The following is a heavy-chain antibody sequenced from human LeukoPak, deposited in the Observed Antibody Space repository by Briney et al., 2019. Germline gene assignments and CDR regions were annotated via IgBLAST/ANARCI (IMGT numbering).Heavy chain of an antibody. D-gene: IGHD3-10*01. CDR1: GFTFRNYV. CDR2: TSSDLNVK. V-gene: IGHV3-30*18. J-gene: IGHJ4*02. Sequence: QPGGSLGLSCAASGFTFRNYVIHWVRQAPGKGLEWVAVTSSDLNVKLYADSVKGRFTISRDNSRSTLYLQMNSLRPEDTSIYYLWKEGYFCSGRPPSLYFDYWGQGTLVTVSS. CDR3: WKEGYFCSGRPPSLYFDY.